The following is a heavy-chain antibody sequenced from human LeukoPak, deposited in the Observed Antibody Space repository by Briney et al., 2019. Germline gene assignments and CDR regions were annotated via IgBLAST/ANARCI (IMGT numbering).Heavy chain of an antibody. Sequence: SETLSLTCTVSGVSISSSSYYWGWIRQPPGKGLEWIGSIYYSGSTYYNPSLKSRVTISVDTSKNQFSLKLSSVTAADTAVYYCARLERRRNYFDYWGQGTLVTVSS. V-gene: IGHV4-39*01. CDR2: IYYSGST. J-gene: IGHJ4*02. D-gene: IGHD1-1*01. CDR1: GVSISSSSYY. CDR3: ARLERRRNYFDY.